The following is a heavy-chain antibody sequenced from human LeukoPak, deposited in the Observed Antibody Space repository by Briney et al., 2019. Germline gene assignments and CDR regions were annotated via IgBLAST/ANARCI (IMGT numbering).Heavy chain of an antibody. Sequence: PGGSLRLSCAASGFTFSSYEMNWVRQAPRKGLEWVSYISSSGSPIYYTDSVKGRFTISRDNAKNSLYLQMNSLRAEDTAVYYCARGERPGYSSSWYVDYWGQGTLVTVSS. CDR2: ISSSGSPI. CDR1: GFTFSSYE. D-gene: IGHD6-13*01. J-gene: IGHJ4*02. V-gene: IGHV3-48*03. CDR3: ARGERPGYSSSWYVDY.